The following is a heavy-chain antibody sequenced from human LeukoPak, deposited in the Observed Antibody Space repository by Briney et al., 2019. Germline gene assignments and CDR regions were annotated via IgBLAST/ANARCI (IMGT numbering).Heavy chain of an antibody. CDR2: IQYDGSYK. V-gene: IGHV3-30*18. CDR3: AKGGGAAPTHLLDY. Sequence: GRSLRLSCAASGFTFSSYVMHWVRQAPGKGLEWVTFIQYDGSYKYYAESVKGRFTISRDNSKNTLYLQMNSLTAEDTAVYYCAKGGGAAPTHLLDYWGQGTLVTASS. CDR1: GFTFSSYV. D-gene: IGHD6-13*01. J-gene: IGHJ4*02.